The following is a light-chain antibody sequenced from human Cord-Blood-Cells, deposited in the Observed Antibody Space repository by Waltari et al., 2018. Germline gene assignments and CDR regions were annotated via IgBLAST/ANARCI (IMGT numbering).Light chain of an antibody. J-gene: IGLJ3*02. CDR2: EVS. V-gene: IGLV2-23*02. Sequence: QSALTQPASVSGSPGPSITISCTATSRDVGSYNLASWYQQHPGKPPTLMIYEVSKRPSGVSNRFSGSKSGNTASLTISGLQAEDEADYYCCSYAGSSTWVFGGGTKLTVL. CDR3: CSYAGSSTWV. CDR1: SRDVGSYNL.